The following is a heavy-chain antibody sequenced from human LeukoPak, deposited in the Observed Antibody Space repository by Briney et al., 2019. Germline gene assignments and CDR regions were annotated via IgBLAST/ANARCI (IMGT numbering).Heavy chain of an antibody. Sequence: SQTLSLTCTVSGGSISSGGYYWSWIRQPPGKGLEWIGEINHSGSTNYNPSLKSRVTISVDTSKDQFSLKLSSVTAADTAVYYCARGGTVTTWFRRGAFDIWGQGTMVTVSS. CDR1: GGSISSGGYY. CDR2: INHSGST. V-gene: IGHV4-30-2*01. CDR3: ARGGTVTTWFRRGAFDI. J-gene: IGHJ3*02. D-gene: IGHD4-17*01.